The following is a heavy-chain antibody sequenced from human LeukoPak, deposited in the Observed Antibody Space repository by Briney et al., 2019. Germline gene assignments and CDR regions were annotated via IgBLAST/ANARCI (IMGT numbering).Heavy chain of an antibody. CDR1: GYTFTGYY. CDR3: ARCLWFGELLKSDY. CDR2: INPNSGFT. D-gene: IGHD3-10*01. Sequence: GASVKVSCKASGYTFTGYYMHWVRQAPGQPLEWMEWINPNSGFTNYAQKFQARVTMTRNTSISTAYMELSRLRSDDTAVYYCARCLWFGELLKSDYWGQGILVTVSS. V-gene: IGHV1-2*02. J-gene: IGHJ4*02.